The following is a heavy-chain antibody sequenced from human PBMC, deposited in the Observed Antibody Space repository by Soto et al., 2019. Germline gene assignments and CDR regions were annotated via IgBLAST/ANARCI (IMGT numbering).Heavy chain of an antibody. CDR1: GGSISSSNW. CDR3: ARAPSGSYYYYYGMDV. CDR2: IYHSGST. J-gene: IGHJ6*02. V-gene: IGHV4-4*02. Sequence: SETLSITCAVSGGSISSSNWWSWVRKPPGKGLEWIGEIYHSGSTNYNPSLKSRVTISVDKSKNQFSLKLSSVTAADTAVYYCARAPSGSYYYYYGMDVWGQGTTVTVSS. D-gene: IGHD1-26*01.